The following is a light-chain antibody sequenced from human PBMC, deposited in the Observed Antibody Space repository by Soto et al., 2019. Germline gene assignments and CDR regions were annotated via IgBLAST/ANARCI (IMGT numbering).Light chain of an antibody. V-gene: IGKV2-30*01. Sequence: DVVMTQSPLSLPVTLGQPASISCRSSQSLLYSDGNTYLIWFPQRPGQSPRRXIYKVSNRASGVPERFSGSGAGPDCTRQITRVEAEDVGTYYCMQGGHWTWTFGQGTKVDNK. J-gene: IGKJ1*01. CDR2: KVS. CDR3: MQGGHWTWT. CDR1: QSLLYSDGNTY.